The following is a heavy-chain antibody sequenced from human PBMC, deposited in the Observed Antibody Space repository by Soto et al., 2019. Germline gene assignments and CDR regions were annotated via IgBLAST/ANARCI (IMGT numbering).Heavy chain of an antibody. D-gene: IGHD3-22*01. V-gene: IGHV3-9*02. CDR1: GVTPDDDP. CDR3: AKDSSYDSRDTDFDY. CDR2: ISWNSGSI. Sequence: GRSLRHSRAGSGVTPDDDPKHLVRQAPGKGLEWVSGISWNSGSIGYADSVKGRFTISRDNAKNSLYLQMNSLRAEDTALYYCAKDSSYDSRDTDFDYWGQGT. J-gene: IGHJ4*02.